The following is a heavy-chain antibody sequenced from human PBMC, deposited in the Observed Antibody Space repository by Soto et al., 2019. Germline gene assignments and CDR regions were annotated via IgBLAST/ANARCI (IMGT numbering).Heavy chain of an antibody. Sequence: QVQLVESGGGVVQPGRSLRLSCAASGFTFSSYGMHWVRQAPGKGLEWVAVISYDGSNKYYADSVKGRFTISRDNSKNTLYLQMNSLRAEDTAVYYCAKDRGLDIVVVVAATPDYWGQGTLVTVSS. D-gene: IGHD2-15*01. V-gene: IGHV3-30*18. CDR1: GFTFSSYG. J-gene: IGHJ4*02. CDR2: ISYDGSNK. CDR3: AKDRGLDIVVVVAATPDY.